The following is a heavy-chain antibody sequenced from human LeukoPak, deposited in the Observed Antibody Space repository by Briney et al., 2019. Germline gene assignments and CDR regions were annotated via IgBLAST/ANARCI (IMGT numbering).Heavy chain of an antibody. CDR2: IIPILGIA. Sequence: SVKVPCKASGGTFSSYAISWVRQAPGQGLEWMGRIIPILGIANYAQKFQGRVTITADKSTSTAYMELSSLRSEDTAVYYCASPRYYYYGMDVWGQGTTVTVSS. CDR1: GGTFSSYA. CDR3: ASPRYYYYGMDV. V-gene: IGHV1-69*04. J-gene: IGHJ6*02.